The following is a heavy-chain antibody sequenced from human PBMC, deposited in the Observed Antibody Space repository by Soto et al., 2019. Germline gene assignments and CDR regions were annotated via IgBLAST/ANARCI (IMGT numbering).Heavy chain of an antibody. J-gene: IGHJ4*02. V-gene: IGHV4-59*12. CDR1: GGSISSYY. CDR3: ARGGDWQFDY. D-gene: IGHD2-21*02. CDR2: IYYSGST. Sequence: PSETLSLTCTVSGGSISSYYWSWIRQPPGKGLEWIGYIYYSGSTNYNPSLKSRVTISVDTSKNQFSLKLNSMTAADTAVYYGARGGDWQFDYWGQGTLVTVSS.